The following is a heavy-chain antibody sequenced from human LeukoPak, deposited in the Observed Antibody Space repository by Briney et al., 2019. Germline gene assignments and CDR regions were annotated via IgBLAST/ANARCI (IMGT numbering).Heavy chain of an antibody. J-gene: IGHJ6*02. CDR2: IKQDGSER. V-gene: IGHV3-7*04. Sequence: PGGSLRLSCAASGFXISSYWISWVRQAPGKGLEWVANIKQDGSERYYVDSVKGRFTISRDNAKNSLYLQMNSLRAEDTAVYYCARENYDILTYFGTGMDVWGQGTTVTVSS. D-gene: IGHD3-9*01. CDR1: GFXISSYW. CDR3: ARENYDILTYFGTGMDV.